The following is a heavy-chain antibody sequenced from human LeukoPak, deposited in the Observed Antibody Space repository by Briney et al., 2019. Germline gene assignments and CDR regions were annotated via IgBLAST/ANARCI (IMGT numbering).Heavy chain of an antibody. Sequence: GGSLRLSCVASGFTFSSYWMSWVRQAPGKGLEWVANIKQDGSEKYYVDSVKGRFTISRDNAKNSLYLQMNSLRAEDTAVYYCARRRYNWNAIDYWGQGTLVTVSS. CDR3: ARRRYNWNAIDY. CDR1: GFTFSSYW. V-gene: IGHV3-7*03. J-gene: IGHJ4*02. CDR2: IKQDGSEK. D-gene: IGHD1-20*01.